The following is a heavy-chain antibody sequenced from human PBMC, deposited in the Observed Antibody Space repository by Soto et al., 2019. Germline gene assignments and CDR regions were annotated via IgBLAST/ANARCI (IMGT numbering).Heavy chain of an antibody. D-gene: IGHD2-21*01. CDR1: GFTFSDYY. CDR3: ARGVRYYSSEKPANFDY. CDR2: ISVSSTYA. V-gene: IGHV3-11*05. Sequence: QVQLLESGGGLVKPGGSLSLSFAASGFTFSDYYMSWIRQAPGKGLECVAYISVSSTYANYADSVEGRFTISRDNAENSLFLQMNSLRADDTAVYYCARGVRYYSSEKPANFDYWGQGALVTVSS. J-gene: IGHJ4*02.